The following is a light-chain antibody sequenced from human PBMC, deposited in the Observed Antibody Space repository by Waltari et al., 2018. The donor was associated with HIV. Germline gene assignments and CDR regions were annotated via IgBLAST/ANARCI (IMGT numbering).Light chain of an antibody. Sequence: QSALTQPASVSGSFGQSITISCTGTSSDVGSYNLVSWYQYHPGKAPKLIIYEVSKRPSGVSNRFSCSKSGNTASLTVSGLQAEDEAHYYCCSYARSGIPFGGGTKLTVL. J-gene: IGLJ2*01. CDR3: CSYARSGIP. CDR2: EVS. V-gene: IGLV2-23*02. CDR1: SSDVGSYNL.